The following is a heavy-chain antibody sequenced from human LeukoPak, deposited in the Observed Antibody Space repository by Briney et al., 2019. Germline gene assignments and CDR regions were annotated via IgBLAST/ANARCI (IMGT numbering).Heavy chain of an antibody. CDR2: IYYSGST. J-gene: IGHJ4*02. V-gene: IGHV4-59*08. CDR3: ARAYSSGWYFGY. D-gene: IGHD6-19*01. Sequence: SETLSLTCTVSGGSISTYYWSWIRQPPGKGLECLAYIYYSGSTNYNPSFKSRATISVDTSKNQFSLKLSSVTAADTAVYYCARAYSSGWYFGYWGQGTLVTVSS. CDR1: GGSISTYY.